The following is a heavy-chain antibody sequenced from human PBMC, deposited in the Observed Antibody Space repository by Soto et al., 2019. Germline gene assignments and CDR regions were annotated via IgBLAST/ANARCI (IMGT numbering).Heavy chain of an antibody. CDR1: GFTFDDYA. J-gene: IGHJ4*02. CDR2: ISWDGGST. Sequence: LRLSCAASGFTFDDYAMHWVRQAPGKGLEWIALISWDGGSTFYADSVKGRFTISRDNSKNSLYLEMSSLRPDDTALYYCAKDVGEGDSYWGRGTLVTVSS. D-gene: IGHD3-22*01. CDR3: AKDVGEGDSY. V-gene: IGHV3-43*01.